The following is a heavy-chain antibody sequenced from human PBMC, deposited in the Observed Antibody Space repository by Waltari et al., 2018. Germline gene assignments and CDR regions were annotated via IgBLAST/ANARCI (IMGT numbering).Heavy chain of an antibody. Sequence: QLQLQESGPGLVKPSETLSLTCTVSGGSISSSSYYWGWIRQPPGKGLEWIGSIYYSGSTYYNPSLKSRVTISVDTSKNQFSLKLSSVTAADTAVYYCARRGEQWLVDYWGQGTLVTVSS. J-gene: IGHJ4*02. CDR1: GGSISSSSYY. CDR2: IYYSGST. D-gene: IGHD6-19*01. V-gene: IGHV4-39*01. CDR3: ARRGEQWLVDY.